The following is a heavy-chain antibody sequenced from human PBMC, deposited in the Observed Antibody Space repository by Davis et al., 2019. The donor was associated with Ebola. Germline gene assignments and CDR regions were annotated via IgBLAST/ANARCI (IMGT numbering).Heavy chain of an antibody. Sequence: ASVKVSCKASGYSFTSYDINWVRQATGQGLEWMGWMNPNSGNTGYAQKFQGRVTMTGDPSISTAYMELSSLTIDDTAVYYCARGYSPKCRGGDCVNDFWGQGTLVTVST. D-gene: IGHD2-21*02. J-gene: IGHJ4*02. V-gene: IGHV1-8*01. CDR1: GYSFTSYD. CDR3: ARGYSPKCRGGDCVNDF. CDR2: MNPNSGNT.